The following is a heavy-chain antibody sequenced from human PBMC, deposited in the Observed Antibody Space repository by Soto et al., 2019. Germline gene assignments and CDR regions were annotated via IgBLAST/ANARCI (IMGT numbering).Heavy chain of an antibody. V-gene: IGHV4-30-4*01. Sequence: QVQLQESGPRLVKSSETLSLACTVSGASINNGDHYWTWTRQPPGRGLEFIGYLYYSGTAYYNPSIKSRVTISLETSTNQCSLKMNNVTATDTARYYCARRILEGRTSLLTPVGLVIWGHGTLVTVSS. D-gene: IGHD1-1*01. CDR1: GASINNGDHY. CDR2: LYYSGTA. CDR3: ARRILEGRTSLLTPVGLVI. J-gene: IGHJ3*02.